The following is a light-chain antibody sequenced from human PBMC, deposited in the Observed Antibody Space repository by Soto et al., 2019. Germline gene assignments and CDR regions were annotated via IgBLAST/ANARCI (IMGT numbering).Light chain of an antibody. CDR3: QQFNNYLWT. CDR1: QGISSA. V-gene: IGKV1D-13*01. Sequence: AIQLTQYPSSLSASVGDRVTITCRAIQGISSALAWYQQKPGKAPKLLIYDASSLESGVPSRFSGSGSGTDFTLTISSLQPEDFATYYCQQFNNYLWTFGQGTKVDIK. J-gene: IGKJ1*01. CDR2: DAS.